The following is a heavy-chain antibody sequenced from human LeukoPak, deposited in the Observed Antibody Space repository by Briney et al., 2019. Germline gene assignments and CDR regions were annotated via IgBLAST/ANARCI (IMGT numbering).Heavy chain of an antibody. V-gene: IGHV3-48*01. Sequence: PGRSLRLSCAASGFTFSGYALHWVRQAPGEGLEWVSYISSSSSSIYYADSVKGRFTISRDNSKNTLFLQMNSLRAEDTAVYYCARSAVEMGTIFSYWGQGTLVTVSS. CDR1: GFTFSGYA. CDR2: ISSSSSSI. D-gene: IGHD5-24*01. J-gene: IGHJ4*02. CDR3: ARSAVEMGTIFSY.